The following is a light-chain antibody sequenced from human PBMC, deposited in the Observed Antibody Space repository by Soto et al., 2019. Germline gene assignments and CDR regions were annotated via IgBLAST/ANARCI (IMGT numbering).Light chain of an antibody. CDR1: QSVSSSY. V-gene: IGKV3-15*01. J-gene: IGKJ5*01. Sequence: EIVLTQSPGTLSLSPVERATLSCRASQSVSSSYLAWYQQKPGQAPRLLILGASTRATGIPARFSGSGSGTEFTLSISSLQSEDFAVYYCKQYKEWPPFTFGQGTRLEI. CDR3: KQYKEWPPFT. CDR2: GAS.